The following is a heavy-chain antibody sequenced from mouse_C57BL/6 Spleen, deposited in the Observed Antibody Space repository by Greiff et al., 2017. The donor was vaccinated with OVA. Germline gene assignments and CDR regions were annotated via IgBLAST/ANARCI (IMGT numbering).Heavy chain of an antibody. J-gene: IGHJ3*01. CDR2: INPSNGGT. CDR3: AREDYYGSPWFAY. V-gene: IGHV1-53*01. D-gene: IGHD1-1*01. CDR1: GYTFTSYW. Sequence: VQLQQPGTELVKPGASVKLSCKASGYTFTSYWMHWVKQRPGQGLEWIGNINPSNGGTNYNEKFKSKATLTVDKSSSTAYMQLSSLTSEDSAVYYCAREDYYGSPWFAYWGQGTLVTVSA.